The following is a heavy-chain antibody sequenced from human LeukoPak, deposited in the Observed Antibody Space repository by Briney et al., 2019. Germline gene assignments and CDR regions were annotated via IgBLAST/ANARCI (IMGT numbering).Heavy chain of an antibody. CDR3: ARTPGYSYGYFDY. Sequence: GGSLRLSCAASGFTFDDYAMHWVRQAPGKGLEWVSGISWNSGSIGYADSVKGRFTISRDNSKNTLYLQMNSLRAEDTAVYYCARTPGYSYGYFDYWGQGTLVTVSS. J-gene: IGHJ4*02. CDR2: ISWNSGSI. V-gene: IGHV3-9*01. CDR1: GFTFDDYA. D-gene: IGHD5-18*01.